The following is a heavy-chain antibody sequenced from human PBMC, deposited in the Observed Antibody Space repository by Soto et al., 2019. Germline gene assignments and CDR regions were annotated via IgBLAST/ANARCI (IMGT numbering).Heavy chain of an antibody. D-gene: IGHD5-18*01. Sequence: GGSLRLSCAASGFTFSSYAMHWVRQAPGKGLEWVAVISYDGSNKYYADSVKGRFTTSRDNSKNTLYLQMNSLRAEDTAVYYCARDPLWGTAMVLWYFDLWGRGTLVTVSS. CDR3: ARDPLWGTAMVLWYFDL. V-gene: IGHV3-30-3*01. CDR2: ISYDGSNK. CDR1: GFTFSSYA. J-gene: IGHJ2*01.